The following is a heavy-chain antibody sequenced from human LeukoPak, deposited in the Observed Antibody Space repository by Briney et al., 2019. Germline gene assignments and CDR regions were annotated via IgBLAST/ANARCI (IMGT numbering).Heavy chain of an antibody. V-gene: IGHV3-7*01. D-gene: IGHD1-26*01. CDR1: GFTFSSYW. Sequence: AGGSLRLSCAASGFTFSSYWMSSVRQAPGKGLEWVANIKQDGSEKYYVDSVKGRFTISRDNSKNSLYLQMNSLRAEDTAVYYCARDPLVGVNWFDPWGQGTLVTVSS. CDR2: IKQDGSEK. J-gene: IGHJ5*02. CDR3: ARDPLVGVNWFDP.